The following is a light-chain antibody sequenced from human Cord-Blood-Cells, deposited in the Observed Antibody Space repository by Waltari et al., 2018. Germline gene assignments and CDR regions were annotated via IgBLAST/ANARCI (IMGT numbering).Light chain of an antibody. CDR3: QSYDSSLSGVV. J-gene: IGLJ2*01. V-gene: IGLV1-40*01. CDR1: SSNIGAGSD. CDR2: GNS. Sequence: QSVLTQPLSVSGAPGQRVTISCTGSSSNIGAGSDVHWYQQLPGTAPKLLIYGNSNRPSGVPDRFSGSKSGTSASLAITGLQAEDEADYYCQSYDSSLSGVVFGGGTKLTVL.